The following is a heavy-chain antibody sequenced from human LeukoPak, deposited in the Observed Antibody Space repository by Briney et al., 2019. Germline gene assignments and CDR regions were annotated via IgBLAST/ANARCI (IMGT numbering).Heavy chain of an antibody. J-gene: IGHJ4*02. Sequence: GGSLRLSCAASGFTFDDYAMHWVRQAPGKGLEWVSGISWNSGSIGYADSVKGRFTISRDNAKNSLYLQMNSLRVEDTALYYCAKARGYSYGLDYWGQGTLVTVSS. CDR1: GFTFDDYA. CDR3: AKARGYSYGLDY. V-gene: IGHV3-9*01. CDR2: ISWNSGSI. D-gene: IGHD5-18*01.